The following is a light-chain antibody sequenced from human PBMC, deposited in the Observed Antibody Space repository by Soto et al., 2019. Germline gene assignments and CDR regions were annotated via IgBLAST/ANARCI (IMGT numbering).Light chain of an antibody. J-gene: IGKJ4*01. Sequence: DIVVTQSPATLSASPGERVTLSCRASQFVSSRLAWYQQRPGQVPRLLIYDTSTRAPGISDRFSGSGSGTDFTLTISRLEPEDFAVYYCQQHDNSPLTFGGGTKVDIK. V-gene: IGKV3-20*01. CDR2: DTS. CDR3: QQHDNSPLT. CDR1: QFVSSR.